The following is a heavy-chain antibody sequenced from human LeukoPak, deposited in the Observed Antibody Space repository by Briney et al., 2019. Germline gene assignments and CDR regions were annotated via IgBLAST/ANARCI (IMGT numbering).Heavy chain of an antibody. V-gene: IGHV3-48*03. D-gene: IGHD2-15*01. J-gene: IGHJ4*02. Sequence: HSGGSLRLSCAASGFTFSSYEMNWVRQAPGKGLEWVSYISSSGSTIYYADSVKGRFTISRDNAKNSLYLQMNSLRAEDTAVYYCARDLCSGARCSDYWGQGTLVTVSS. CDR3: ARDLCSGARCSDY. CDR1: GFTFSSYE. CDR2: ISSSGSTI.